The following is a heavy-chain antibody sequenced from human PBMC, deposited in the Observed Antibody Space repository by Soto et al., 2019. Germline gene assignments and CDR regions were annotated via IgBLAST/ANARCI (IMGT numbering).Heavy chain of an antibody. V-gene: IGHV4-31*03. CDR2: IYYTGIT. CDR3: AGGTSSWFDY. CDR1: GGSISRDGYY. Sequence: QVQLQESGPGLVKPSQTLSLTCTVSGGSISRDGYYWTWIRQHPGKGLEWIGYIYYTGITHYNPSLKSRVTISIDTSNNQFSLTVNSVTAADTAVYYRAGGTSSWFDYWGQGTRVTVSS. J-gene: IGHJ4*02. D-gene: IGHD6-13*01.